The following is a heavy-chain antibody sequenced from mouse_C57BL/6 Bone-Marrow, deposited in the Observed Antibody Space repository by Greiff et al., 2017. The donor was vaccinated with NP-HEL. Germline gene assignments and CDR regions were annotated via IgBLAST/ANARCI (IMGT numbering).Heavy chain of an antibody. V-gene: IGHV1-80*01. J-gene: IGHJ2*01. CDR3: ARYYGSSYYFDY. Sequence: SGAGLVKPGAPGEIFFQASCYAFRSYWVNWVEQGPGKGLEWIGQSYPGDGDTNYNGKFKGKATLTADKSSSTAYMQLSSLTSEDSAVYFCARYYGSSYYFDYWGQGTTLTVSS. CDR2: SYPGDGDT. D-gene: IGHD1-1*01. CDR1: CYAFRSYW.